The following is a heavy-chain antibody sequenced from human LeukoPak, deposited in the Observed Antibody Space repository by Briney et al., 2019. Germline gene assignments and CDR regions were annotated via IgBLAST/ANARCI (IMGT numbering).Heavy chain of an antibody. CDR1: GGSIESYY. V-gene: IGHV4-4*08. D-gene: IGHD6-19*01. CDR3: ARDHRLVRFDY. J-gene: IGHJ4*02. CDR2: IAASGTT. Sequence: SETLSLTCSVSGGSIESYYWSWIRQPPGKGLEFIGYIAASGTTKHNPSLKSRVTLSMDTSKNQFPLKLRSVTAADTAVYYCARDHRLVRFDYWGQGTLVTVSS.